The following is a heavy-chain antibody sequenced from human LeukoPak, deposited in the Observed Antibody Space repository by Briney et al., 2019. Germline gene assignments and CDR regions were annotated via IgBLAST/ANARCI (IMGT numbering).Heavy chain of an antibody. V-gene: IGHV3-23*01. CDR1: GLTVSSNF. CDR3: AMSYSSSSVVAFDI. Sequence: GGSLRLSCAVSGLTVSSNFMSWVRQVPGMGLEWVSAISGSGGSTFYVDSVKGRFTISRDNSKNTLYLQMNSLRAEDTAVYYCAMSYSSSSVVAFDIWGQGTMVTVSS. D-gene: IGHD6-6*01. CDR2: ISGSGGST. J-gene: IGHJ3*02.